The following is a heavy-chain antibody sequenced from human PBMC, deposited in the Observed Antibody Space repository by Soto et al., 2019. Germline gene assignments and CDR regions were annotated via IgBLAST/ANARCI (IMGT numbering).Heavy chain of an antibody. V-gene: IGHV3-30*04. CDR1: GFELNGYA. Sequence: VQVVESGGGVVQPGRSLRLSCAASGFELNGYAMHWVRQAAGKGLEWVAIISYNGRNQYYADSVRGRFTISRDISKNTVDLQMNSLRVEDTALYYCARVGHGLNQGGGFDPWGQGTLVTVSS. CDR3: ARVGHGLNQGGGFDP. CDR2: ISYNGRNQ. D-gene: IGHD3-16*01. J-gene: IGHJ5*02.